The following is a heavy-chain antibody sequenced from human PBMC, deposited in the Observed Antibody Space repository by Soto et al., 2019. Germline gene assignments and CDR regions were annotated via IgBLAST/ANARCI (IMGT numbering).Heavy chain of an antibody. CDR3: ATMSSIAARQGLAHAFDI. D-gene: IGHD6-6*01. CDR1: GFTFSDYY. CDR2: ISSSGSTI. J-gene: IGHJ3*02. V-gene: IGHV3-11*01. Sequence: PGGSLRLSCAASGFTFSDYYMSWIRQAPGKGLEWVSYISSSGSTIYYADSVKGRFTISRGNAKNSLYLQMNSLRAEDTAVYYCATMSSIAARQGLAHAFDIWGQGTMVTVSS.